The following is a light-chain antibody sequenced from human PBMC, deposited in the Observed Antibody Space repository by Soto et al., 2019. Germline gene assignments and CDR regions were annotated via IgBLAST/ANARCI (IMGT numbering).Light chain of an antibody. CDR1: SSDVGGYDY. J-gene: IGLJ2*01. V-gene: IGLV2-8*01. Sequence: QSVLTQPPSASGSPGQSVTISCTGTSSDVGGYDYVSWYQQFPGKAPKLMIYEVSQRPSGVPDRFSGSKSGNTASLTVSGLQPEDEADYYCLSYAGGNNLVFGGGTQLTVL. CDR3: LSYAGGNNLV. CDR2: EVS.